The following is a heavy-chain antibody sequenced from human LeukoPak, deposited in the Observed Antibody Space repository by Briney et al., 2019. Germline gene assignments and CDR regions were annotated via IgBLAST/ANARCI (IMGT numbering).Heavy chain of an antibody. J-gene: IGHJ4*02. CDR2: INPNSGGT. CDR3: ARDLSELATLDY. D-gene: IGHD6-6*01. CDR1: GYTFTGYY. V-gene: IGHV1-2*02. Sequence: ASVKVSCKASGYTFTGYYMHWVRQAPGQGLEWMGWINPNSGGTNYAQKFQGRVTMTRDTSISAAYMELSRLRSDDTAVYYCARDLSELATLDYWGQGTLVTVSS.